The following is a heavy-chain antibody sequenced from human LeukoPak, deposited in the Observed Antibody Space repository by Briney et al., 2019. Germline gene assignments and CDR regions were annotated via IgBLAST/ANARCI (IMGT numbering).Heavy chain of an antibody. Sequence: GGSLRLSCAASGFTFSSYAMTWVRQAPGKGLEWVSAISGSGGDTYYADSVKGRFTISRDNSKNSLYLQLNSLRAEDTAVYYCAKDKTGSTAYFFDYWGQGTLVTVSS. CDR1: GFTFSSYA. CDR3: AKDKTGSTAYFFDY. CDR2: ISGSGGDT. V-gene: IGHV3-23*01. D-gene: IGHD3-9*01. J-gene: IGHJ4*02.